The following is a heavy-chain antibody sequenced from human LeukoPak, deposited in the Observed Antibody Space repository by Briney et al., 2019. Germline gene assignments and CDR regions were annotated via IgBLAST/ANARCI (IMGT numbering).Heavy chain of an antibody. CDR2: INHSGST. V-gene: IGHV4-34*01. D-gene: IGHD1-26*01. CDR1: GGSFSGYY. J-gene: IGHJ4*02. CDR3: ATARGSYYVLAY. Sequence: SETLSLTCAGDGGSFSGYYWSWIRQPPGKGLEWIGEINHSGSTNYNPSLKSRVTISVDTSKNQFSLKLSSVTAADTALYYCATARGSYYVLAYWGQGTLVTVYS.